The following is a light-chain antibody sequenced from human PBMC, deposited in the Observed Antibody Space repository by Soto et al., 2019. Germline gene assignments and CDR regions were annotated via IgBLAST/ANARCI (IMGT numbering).Light chain of an antibody. V-gene: IGLV1-40*01. J-gene: IGLJ3*02. Sequence: QSVLTQPPSVSGAPGQRVTISCTWSSSNIGAGFDVHWYQQLPGTAPKLLIYGNTNRPSGVPDRFSGSKSSTSAFLAIAGLQFEDEDDYYCQSYDSRSQWVLGGGTKLTVL. CDR3: QSYDSRSQWV. CDR2: GNT. CDR1: SSNIGAGFD.